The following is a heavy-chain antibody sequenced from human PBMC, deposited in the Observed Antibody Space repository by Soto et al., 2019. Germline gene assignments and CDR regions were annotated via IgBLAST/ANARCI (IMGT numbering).Heavy chain of an antibody. CDR1: GFTFSSYG. V-gene: IGHV3-33*01. CDR2: IWYDGSNK. CDR3: ARSPPYVKYDILPGYLDY. J-gene: IGHJ4*02. Sequence: PGGSLRLSCAASGFTFSSYGMHWVRQAPGKGLEWVAVIWYDGSNKYYADSVKGRFTISRDNSKNTLYLQMNSLRAEDTAVYYCARSPPYVKYDILPGYLDYRCQATLVTVST. D-gene: IGHD3-9*01.